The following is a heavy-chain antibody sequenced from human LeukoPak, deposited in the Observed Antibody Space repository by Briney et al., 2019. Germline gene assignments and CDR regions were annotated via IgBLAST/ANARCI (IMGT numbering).Heavy chain of an antibody. CDR1: GFKFSNFD. CDR2: KRYDGSNK. D-gene: IGHD2-2*01. V-gene: IGHV3-33*08. Sequence: GVSLRLSCAASGFKFSNFDMHWVRQAPGKGLEWVEVKRYDGSNKYYGDTVKGRFTISTDNSKNTLYLEMNSLRAEDTAVYYCARDRSSTYFDYWAQGTPVTVSS. J-gene: IGHJ4*02. CDR3: ARDRSSTYFDY.